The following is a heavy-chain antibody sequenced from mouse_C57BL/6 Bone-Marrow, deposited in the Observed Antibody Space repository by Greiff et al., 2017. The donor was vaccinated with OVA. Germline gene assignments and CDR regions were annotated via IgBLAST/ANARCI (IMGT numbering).Heavy chain of an antibody. V-gene: IGHV1-59*01. J-gene: IGHJ3*01. CDR1: GYTFTSYW. CDR3: ARGDYDYGAWFAY. Sequence: QVQLQQPGAELVRPGTSVKLSCKASGYTFTSYWMHWVKQRPGQGLEWIGVIDPSDSYTNYNQKFKGKATLTVDTSSSTAYMQLSSLTSEDSAVYYCARGDYDYGAWFAYWGQGTLVTVSA. CDR2: IDPSDSYT. D-gene: IGHD2-4*01.